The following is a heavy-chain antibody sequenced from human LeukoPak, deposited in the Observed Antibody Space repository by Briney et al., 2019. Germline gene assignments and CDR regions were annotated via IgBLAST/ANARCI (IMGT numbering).Heavy chain of an antibody. CDR3: ARPVVPAANAFDI. CDR2: IYPGDSDT. D-gene: IGHD2-2*01. J-gene: IGHJ3*02. Sequence: GESLKISCKGSGYSFTSYWIGWVRQMPGKGLEWMGIIYPGDSDTRYSPSFQGQVTISADKYISTAYLQWRSLKASDTAMYYCARPVVPAANAFDIWGQGTMVTVSS. V-gene: IGHV5-51*01. CDR1: GYSFTSYW.